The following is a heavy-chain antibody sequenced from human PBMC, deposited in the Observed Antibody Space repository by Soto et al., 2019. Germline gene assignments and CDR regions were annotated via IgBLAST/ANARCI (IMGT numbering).Heavy chain of an antibody. Sequence: QVPLVESGGGVVQPGGSLRLSCAASGFTFTSYGMHWVRQAPGKGLEWVALISYDGSNKYYADSVKGRFTISRDNSKNTLYLQMHSLRAEDTAVYYCAKDFGDYGMDVWGQGTTVTVSS. J-gene: IGHJ6*02. CDR3: AKDFGDYGMDV. CDR2: ISYDGSNK. V-gene: IGHV3-30*18. CDR1: GFTFTSYG. D-gene: IGHD3-10*01.